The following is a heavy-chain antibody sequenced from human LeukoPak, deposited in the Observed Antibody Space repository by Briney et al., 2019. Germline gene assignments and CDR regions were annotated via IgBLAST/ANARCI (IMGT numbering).Heavy chain of an antibody. Sequence: SETLSLTCTVSGGSISSSSYYWGWIRQPPGKGLEWIGSIYYSGSTYYNPSLKSRVTISVDTSKNQFSLKLSSVTAADTAVYYCARDMASSGLDWDYWGQGTLVTVSS. CDR2: IYYSGST. J-gene: IGHJ4*02. V-gene: IGHV4-39*07. CDR3: ARDMASSGLDWDY. CDR1: GGSISSSSYY. D-gene: IGHD3-22*01.